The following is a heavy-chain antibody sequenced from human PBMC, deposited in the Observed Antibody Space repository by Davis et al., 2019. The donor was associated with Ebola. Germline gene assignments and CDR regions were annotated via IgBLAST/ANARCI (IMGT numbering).Heavy chain of an antibody. J-gene: IGHJ4*02. CDR2: ISTVGSTK. D-gene: IGHD2-2*01. Sequence: HTGGSLRLSCAASGFTFNTYWMHWVRQAPGKGLVWVSRISTVGSTKNYADSVKGRFTISRDNAKNTLYLQMNSLRAEDTAVYYCAKDRERGVVPAGMLDYWGQGTLVTVSS. CDR1: GFTFNTYW. CDR3: AKDRERGVVPAGMLDY. V-gene: IGHV3-74*01.